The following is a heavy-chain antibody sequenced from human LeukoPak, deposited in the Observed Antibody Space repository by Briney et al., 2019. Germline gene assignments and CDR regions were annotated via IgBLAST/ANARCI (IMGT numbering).Heavy chain of an antibody. CDR3: ARDLALDSSGFFVGFDP. D-gene: IGHD3-22*01. CDR1: GFTFSNYG. V-gene: IGHV3-33*05. Sequence: GGSLRLSCAASGFTFSNYGMHWVRQAPGKGLEWVALVKYDGINKYYADSVKGRFTISRDNSKNTLYLQMNSLRDEDTAVYYCARDLALDSSGFFVGFDPWGQGTLVTVSS. J-gene: IGHJ5*02. CDR2: VKYDGINK.